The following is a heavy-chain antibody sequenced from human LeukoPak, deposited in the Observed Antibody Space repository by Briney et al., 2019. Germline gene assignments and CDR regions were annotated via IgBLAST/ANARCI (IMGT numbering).Heavy chain of an antibody. D-gene: IGHD6-13*01. V-gene: IGHV1-18*01. CDR1: GYTFTSYG. Sequence: GASVKVSCKASGYTFTSYGISWARQAPGQGLEWMGWISAYNGNTNYAQKLQGRVTMTTDTSTSTAYMELRSLRSDDTAVYYCARDLGIAAAGARKNDAFDIWGQGTMVTVSS. J-gene: IGHJ3*02. CDR3: ARDLGIAAAGARKNDAFDI. CDR2: ISAYNGNT.